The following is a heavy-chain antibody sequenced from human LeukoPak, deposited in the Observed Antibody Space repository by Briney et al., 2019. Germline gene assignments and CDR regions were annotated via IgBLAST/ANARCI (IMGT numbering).Heavy chain of an antibody. J-gene: IGHJ1*01. V-gene: IGHV3-30*18. CDR2: ISYDGSNK. CDR1: GFSFYTYG. D-gene: IGHD3-22*01. Sequence: GRSLRLSCAASGFSFYTYGMHWVRQGPGKGLEWVAVISYDGSNKWYADSVKGRFTISRDNSKNTLYLQMNSLRPEDTAVYFCAKDLNTYRYDSRDLQHWGQGILVTVSS. CDR3: AKDLNTYRYDSRDLQH.